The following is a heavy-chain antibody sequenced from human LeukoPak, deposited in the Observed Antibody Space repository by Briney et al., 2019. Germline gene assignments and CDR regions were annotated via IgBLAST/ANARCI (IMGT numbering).Heavy chain of an antibody. CDR2: IIPIFGTA. D-gene: IGHD6-19*01. CDR3: AGLHSGGWSVDY. J-gene: IGHJ4*02. CDR1: GGTFSSYA. V-gene: IGHV1-69*06. Sequence: ASVKVSCKASGGTFSSYAISWVRQAPGQGLEWMGGIIPIFGTANYAQKFQGRVTITADKSTSTAYMELSSLRSEDTAVYYCAGLHSGGWSVDYWGQGTLVTVSS.